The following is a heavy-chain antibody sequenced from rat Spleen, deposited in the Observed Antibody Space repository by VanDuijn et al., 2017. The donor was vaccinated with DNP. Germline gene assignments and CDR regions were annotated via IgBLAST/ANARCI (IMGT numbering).Heavy chain of an antibody. CDR1: GFTFSDYA. J-gene: IGHJ3*01. D-gene: IGHD4-3*01. CDR2: ISYDGSKT. V-gene: IGHV5-17*01. Sequence: EVQLVESGGGLVQPGRSLKLSCAASGFTFSDYAMAWVRQAPKKGLEWVATISYDGSKTFYRDSVKGRFTISRDDAKSTLYLQMDSLRSEDTATYYCARYNSGWFAYWGQGTLVTVSS. CDR3: ARYNSGWFAY.